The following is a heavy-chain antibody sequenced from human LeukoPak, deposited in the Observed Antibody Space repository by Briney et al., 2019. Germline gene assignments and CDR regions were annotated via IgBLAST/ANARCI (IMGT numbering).Heavy chain of an antibody. Sequence: AGGSLRLSSAAAGFTFSSYSMNWVRQAPGKGLEWVSSISSSSSYLYYADPVKGRFTISRDNATNSLFLQINSLRAEDTAVYFCAREWSGAYFYYFDYWGQGTLVTVSS. V-gene: IGHV3-21*01. CDR2: ISSSSSYL. CDR3: AREWSGAYFYYFDY. CDR1: GFTFSSYS. J-gene: IGHJ4*02. D-gene: IGHD4-17*01.